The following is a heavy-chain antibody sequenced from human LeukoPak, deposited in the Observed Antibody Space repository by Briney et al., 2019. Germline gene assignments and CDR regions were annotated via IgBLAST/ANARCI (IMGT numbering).Heavy chain of an antibody. CDR2: MYSGGST. J-gene: IGHJ4*02. V-gene: IGHV3-53*01. Sequence: GGSLRLSCAAAGFIVSTNYMSWVRQAPGKGLEWISIMYSGGSTFYADSVKGRFTLSRDNSKNTLYLQMNSLRAEDTAVYYCAKAELLERWGQGTLVTVSS. D-gene: IGHD3-10*01. CDR1: GFIVSTNY. CDR3: AKAELLER.